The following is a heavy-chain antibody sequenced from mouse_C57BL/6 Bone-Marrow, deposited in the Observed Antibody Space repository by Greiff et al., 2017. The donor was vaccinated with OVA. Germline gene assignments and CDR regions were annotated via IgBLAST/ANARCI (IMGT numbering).Heavy chain of an antibody. CDR2: IDPSDSET. Sequence: QVQLKQPGAELVRPGSSVKLSCKASGYTFTSYWMHWVKQRPIQGLEWIGNIDPSDSETHYNQKFKDKATLTVDKSSSTAYVQLSSLTSEHSAVYYSASTGYSNFWYFDVWGTGTTVTVSS. V-gene: IGHV1-52*01. CDR1: GYTFTSYW. D-gene: IGHD2-5*01. CDR3: ASTGYSNFWYFDV. J-gene: IGHJ1*03.